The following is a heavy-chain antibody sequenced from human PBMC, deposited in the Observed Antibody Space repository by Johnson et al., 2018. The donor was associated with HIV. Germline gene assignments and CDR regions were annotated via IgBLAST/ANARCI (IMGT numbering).Heavy chain of an antibody. CDR1: GFTFNNAW. D-gene: IGHD6-19*01. CDR2: IKSKTDGGTT. CDR3: ARRGGSGWSAFDI. Sequence: VQLVESGGGVVQPGGSLRLSCAASGFTFNNAWMSWVRQAPGKGMEWVGRIKSKTDGGTTDYAAPVKGRFTISSDDSKNTLYLQMNSLRAEDTALYYCARRGGSGWSAFDIWGQGTMVTVSS. J-gene: IGHJ3*02. V-gene: IGHV3-15*05.